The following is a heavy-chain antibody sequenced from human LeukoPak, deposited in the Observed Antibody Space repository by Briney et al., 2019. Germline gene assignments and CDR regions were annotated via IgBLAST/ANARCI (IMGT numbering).Heavy chain of an antibody. J-gene: IGHJ4*02. V-gene: IGHV3-30*03. CDR1: GSPFSSYG. D-gene: IGHD3-22*01. CDR2: VSHDGSNE. Sequence: GGSLRLSCAASGSPFSSYGMHWVRQAPGKGLEWVAVVSHDGSNEYFVDSVKGRFTISRDNSKNTLYLQMNTLRAEDTAVYYCAIQYYYDSSTYYYFDYWGQGTLVTVSP. CDR3: AIQYYYDSSTYYYFDY.